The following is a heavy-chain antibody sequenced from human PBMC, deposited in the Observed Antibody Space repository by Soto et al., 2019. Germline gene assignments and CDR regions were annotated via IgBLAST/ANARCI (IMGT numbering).Heavy chain of an antibody. J-gene: IGHJ4*02. CDR1: GFTFSSYA. CDR3: ARDPRKWFSHDPYYFDY. CDR2: ISYDGSNK. V-gene: IGHV3-30-3*01. D-gene: IGHD3-10*01. Sequence: VQLVESGGGVVQPGRSLRLSCAASGFTFSSYAMHWVRQAPGKGLEWVAVISYDGSNKYYADSVKGRFTISRDNSKNPLYLQMNSLRAEDTAVYYCARDPRKWFSHDPYYFDYWGQGTLVTVSS.